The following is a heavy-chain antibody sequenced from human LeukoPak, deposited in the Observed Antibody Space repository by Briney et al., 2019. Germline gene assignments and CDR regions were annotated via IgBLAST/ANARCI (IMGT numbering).Heavy chain of an antibody. D-gene: IGHD2-2*01. V-gene: IGHV3-21*01. CDR2: ISSSSSYI. J-gene: IGHJ6*03. CDR3: ARYCSSTSCRNYYYYYMDV. CDR1: GFTFSSYS. Sequence: GGSLRLSCAASGFTFSSYSMNWFRQAPGKGLEWVSSISSSSSYIYYADSVKGRFTISRDNAKNSLYLQMNSLRAEDTAVYYCARYCSSTSCRNYYYYYMDVWGKGTTVTVSS.